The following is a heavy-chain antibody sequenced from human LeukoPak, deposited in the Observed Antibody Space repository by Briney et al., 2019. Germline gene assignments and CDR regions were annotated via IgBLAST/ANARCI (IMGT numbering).Heavy chain of an antibody. CDR1: GFTFRSYW. J-gene: IGHJ4*02. V-gene: IGHV3-7*01. CDR2: IKEDGSEK. Sequence: PGGSLRLSCATSGFTFRSYWMTWIRQTPGQGLEWVANIKEDGSEKNYVDSVKGRFTISRDNAKNSLYLQMNSLRVEDTAVYYCARDPSSLRDSYDYWGQGTLVIVSS. CDR3: ARDPSSLRDSYDY.